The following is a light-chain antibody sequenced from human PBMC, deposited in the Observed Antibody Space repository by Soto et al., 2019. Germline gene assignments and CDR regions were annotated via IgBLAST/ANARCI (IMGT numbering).Light chain of an antibody. V-gene: IGLV2-8*01. CDR2: EVT. Sequence: QSALTQPPSASGSPGQSVTISCTGTSSDVGGYDYVSWYQQSPGKAPKLIIYEVTERPSGVPDRFSGSKSGNTASLTVSGLQAEDEADYFCSSYAGSHNVVFGGGTKVTVL. CDR1: SSDVGGYDY. J-gene: IGLJ2*01. CDR3: SSYAGSHNVV.